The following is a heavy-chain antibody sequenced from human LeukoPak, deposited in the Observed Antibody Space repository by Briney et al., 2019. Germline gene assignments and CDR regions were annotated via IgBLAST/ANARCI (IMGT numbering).Heavy chain of an antibody. Sequence: PGGSLRLSCAASGFTLSSYEMNWVRQAPGKGLQWVSYISSGGSTMNYADSVKGRFTISRDNAKNSLYLQMSSLRADDTAVYYCARDIGYWGQGALVTVSS. CDR2: ISSGGSTM. V-gene: IGHV3-48*03. J-gene: IGHJ4*02. CDR1: GFTLSSYE. CDR3: ARDIGY.